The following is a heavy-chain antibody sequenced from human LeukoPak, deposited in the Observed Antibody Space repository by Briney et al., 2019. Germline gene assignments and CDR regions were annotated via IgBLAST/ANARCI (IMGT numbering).Heavy chain of an antibody. CDR3: ASARGYSGYETLEY. V-gene: IGHV4-30-2*01. Sequence: SETLSLTCAVSGGSISSGGYSWSWIRQPPGKGLEWIGYIYHSGSTCYNPSLKSRVTISVDRSKNQFSLKLSSVTAADTAVYYCASARGYSGYETLEYWGQGTLVTVSS. D-gene: IGHD5-12*01. CDR1: GGSISSGGYS. CDR2: IYHSGST. J-gene: IGHJ4*02.